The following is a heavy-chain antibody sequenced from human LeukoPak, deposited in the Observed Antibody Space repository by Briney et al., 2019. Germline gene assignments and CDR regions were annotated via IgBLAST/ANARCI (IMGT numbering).Heavy chain of an antibody. D-gene: IGHD3-22*01. J-gene: IGHJ4*02. CDR2: IYHSGST. CDR3: ASSYDSSGYLSDY. CDR1: GGSISSGGYS. Sequence: PSQTLSLTCAVSGGSISSGGYSWSWIRQPPGKGLEWIGYIYHSGSTYYNPSLKSRVTISVDRSKNQFSLKLSSVTAADTAVHYCASSYDSSGYLSDYWGQGTLVTVSS. V-gene: IGHV4-30-2*01.